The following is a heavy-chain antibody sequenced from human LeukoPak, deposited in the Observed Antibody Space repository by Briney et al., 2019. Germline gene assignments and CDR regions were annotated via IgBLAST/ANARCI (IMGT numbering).Heavy chain of an antibody. D-gene: IGHD3-9*01. J-gene: IGHJ4*02. V-gene: IGHV3-15*01. CDR2: IKSKTDGGTT. Sequence: GGSLTLSCAASGFTFSNAWMSWVRQAPGKALEWVGRIKSKTDGGTTDYAAPVKGRFTISRDDSKNTLYLQMNSLKTEDTAVYYCTTDPSDWVPFDYWGQGTLVTVSS. CDR3: TTDPSDWVPFDY. CDR1: GFTFSNAW.